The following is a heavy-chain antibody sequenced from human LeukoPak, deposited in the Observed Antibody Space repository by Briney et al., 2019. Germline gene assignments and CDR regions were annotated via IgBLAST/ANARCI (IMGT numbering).Heavy chain of an antibody. D-gene: IGHD6-13*01. CDR1: GYTFTGYY. Sequence: PEASVKVSCKASGYTFTGYYMHWVRQAPGQGLEWMGWINPNSGGTNYAQKFQGRVTTTRDTSTSTVYMELSSLRSEDTAVYYCARDLGHAQLVSFDYWGQGTLVTVSS. CDR2: INPNSGGT. CDR3: ARDLGHAQLVSFDY. J-gene: IGHJ4*02. V-gene: IGHV1-2*02.